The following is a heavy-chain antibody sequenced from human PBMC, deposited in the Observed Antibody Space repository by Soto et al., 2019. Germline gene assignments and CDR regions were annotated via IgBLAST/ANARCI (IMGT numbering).Heavy chain of an antibody. V-gene: IGHV1-69*01. CDR2: FIPIFRTL. J-gene: IGHJ3*01. D-gene: IGHD3-22*01. CDR1: GGIFGSHG. Sequence: QVQLIQSEAEVKKPGSSVRVSCTASGGIFGSHGFSWVRQAPGQRLEWVGGFIPIFRTLHYTEKFQARVRIAADASTNTVSLDLSSLTSEDTAVYYCVRDRRIYYSDPHDEFVASDYEVWGQGTMVSVSS. CDR3: VRDRRIYYSDPHDEFVASDYEV.